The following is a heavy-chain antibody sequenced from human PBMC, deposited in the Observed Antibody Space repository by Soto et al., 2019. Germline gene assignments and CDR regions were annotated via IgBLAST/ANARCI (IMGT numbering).Heavy chain of an antibody. Sequence: EVQLVESGGGLVQPGGSLRLSCAASGFTFSSYWMSWVRHAPGKGPEWVASINREGSEEYYVDSVRGRFTISRDSAKDSLCLQMSSLRDDDTAVYYCAKAPRKSGRDYDFDSWGQGTLITVSS. D-gene: IGHD3-10*01. V-gene: IGHV3-7*05. CDR3: AKAPRKSGRDYDFDS. CDR2: INREGSEE. CDR1: GFTFSSYW. J-gene: IGHJ4*02.